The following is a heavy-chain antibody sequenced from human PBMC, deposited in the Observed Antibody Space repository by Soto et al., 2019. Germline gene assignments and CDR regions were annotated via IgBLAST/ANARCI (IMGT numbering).Heavy chain of an antibody. CDR1: GFSFIKYA. J-gene: IGHJ4*02. D-gene: IGHD3-10*01. CDR3: GRGFSAGKGSPPDY. V-gene: IGHV3-23*01. Sequence: EVQLLESGGGLVQPGGSLRLSCAASGFSFIKYAMSWVRQAPGKGLEWVSGLSGSGRSTSSADSVKGRFAISRDNSRNTLYLQMNSLRDGDTAIYYCGRGFSAGKGSPPDYWGRGTLVTVSS. CDR2: LSGSGRST.